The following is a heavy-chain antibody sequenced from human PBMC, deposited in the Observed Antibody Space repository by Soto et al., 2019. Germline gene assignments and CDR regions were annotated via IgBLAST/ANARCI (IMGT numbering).Heavy chain of an antibody. J-gene: IGHJ5*02. CDR1: GGTFSSYA. CDR3: ARGSTTVVTHGPYNWFDP. Sequence: ASVKVSCKASGGTFSSYAISWVRQAPGQGLEWMGGIIPIFGTASYAQKFQGRVTITADESTSTAYMELSSLRSEDTAVYYCARGSTTVVTHGPYNWFDPWGQGTLVTVSS. V-gene: IGHV1-69*13. CDR2: IIPIFGTA. D-gene: IGHD4-17*01.